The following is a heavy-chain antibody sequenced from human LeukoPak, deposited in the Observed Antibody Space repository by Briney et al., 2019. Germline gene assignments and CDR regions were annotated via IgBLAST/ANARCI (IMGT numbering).Heavy chain of an antibody. CDR3: ARDKLCSSVNCYNGAFDV. V-gene: IGHV4-4*02. D-gene: IGHD2-2*02. CDR1: GGSISSNNW. CDR2: IYHSGSP. Sequence: SGTLSLSCAVSGGSISSNNWWGWVRQPPGKGLEWIGEIYHSGSPNYNPSLKSRVTISVDKSRNHFSLNLSSVTAADTAVYYCARDKLCSSVNCYNGAFDVWGQGTLVTVSS. J-gene: IGHJ3*01.